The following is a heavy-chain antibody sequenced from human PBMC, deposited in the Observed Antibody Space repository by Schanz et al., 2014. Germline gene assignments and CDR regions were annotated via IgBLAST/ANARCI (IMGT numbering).Heavy chain of an antibody. D-gene: IGHD3-3*01. CDR2: VSRSTPDI. CDR3: VRDSFFAFDY. CDR1: GFMFSSYG. J-gene: IGHJ4*02. V-gene: IGHV3-48*01. Sequence: EVQLLESGGGLVQPGGSLRLSCAASGFMFSSYGMHWVRQAPGKGLEWVSYVSRSTPDIYYADSVKGRFTMSRDNAKNSVFLQMNSLRAEDTAVYYCVRDSFFAFDYWGQGTLVTVSS.